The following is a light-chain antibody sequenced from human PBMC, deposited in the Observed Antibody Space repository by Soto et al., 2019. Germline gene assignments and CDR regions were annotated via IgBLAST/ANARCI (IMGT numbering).Light chain of an antibody. Sequence: QSALTQPASVSGSPGQSITISCAGGIGDIGSYNYVSWYQQHPGKAPKLLIYDVSYRPSGISDRFSGSKSGNTAPLTISGLQPEDEADYYCSSYGASSTLFGGGTKVTVL. CDR2: DVS. J-gene: IGLJ3*02. CDR1: IGDIGSYNY. CDR3: SSYGASSTL. V-gene: IGLV2-14*03.